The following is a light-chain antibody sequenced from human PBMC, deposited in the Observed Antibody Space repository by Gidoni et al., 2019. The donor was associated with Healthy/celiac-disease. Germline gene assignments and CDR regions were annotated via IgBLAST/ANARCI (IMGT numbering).Light chain of an antibody. J-gene: IGKJ3*01. CDR1: QSISSY. Sequence: DIQMTQSPSSLSASVGDRVTITCRASQSISSYLNWYQQKPGKAPKLLIYAASSVQSGVPSRFSGSGSGTDFTLTISSLQPEDVATDYCQQSYTFGPGTNVDIK. CDR3: QQSYT. V-gene: IGKV1-39*01. CDR2: AAS.